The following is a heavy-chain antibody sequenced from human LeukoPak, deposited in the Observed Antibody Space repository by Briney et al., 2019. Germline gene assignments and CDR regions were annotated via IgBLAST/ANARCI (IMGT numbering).Heavy chain of an antibody. CDR2: IYYTGST. CDR1: GVPINNYY. CDR3: ARDMGLVAASEYFQQ. J-gene: IGHJ1*01. D-gene: IGHD2-15*01. V-gene: IGHV4-59*01. Sequence: SETLSLTCAVSGVPINNYYWSWLRQPPGKGLEWIGNIYYTGSTTHNPSLKSRVTILVDTSKNQFSLSLSSVTAADTAVYYCARDMGLVAASEYFQQWGQGTLVTVSS.